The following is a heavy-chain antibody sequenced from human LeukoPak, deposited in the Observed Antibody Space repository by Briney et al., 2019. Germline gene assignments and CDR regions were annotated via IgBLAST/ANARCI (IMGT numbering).Heavy chain of an antibody. D-gene: IGHD6-19*01. CDR3: ARGRSSGWYYFDY. Sequence: GGSLRLSCAASGFTFSSYEMNWVRQAPGKGLEWVSYISSSGSTIYYADSVKGRFTISRDNSKNTLYLQMNSLRAEDTAVYYCARGRSSGWYYFDYWGQGTLVTVSS. J-gene: IGHJ4*02. CDR1: GFTFSSYE. CDR2: ISSSGSTI. V-gene: IGHV3-48*03.